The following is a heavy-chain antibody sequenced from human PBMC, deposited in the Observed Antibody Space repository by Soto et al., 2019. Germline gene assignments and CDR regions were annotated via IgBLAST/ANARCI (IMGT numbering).Heavy chain of an antibody. D-gene: IGHD2-15*01. V-gene: IGHV4-38-2*02. CDR3: AREDSGAFFDF. Sequence: SETLSLTCAVSGYSISSGYYWGWIRQPPGKGLEWIGSIYHSGSTYYNPSLKSRVTISMDRSKNQVSLSLKSVTAADTAVYYCAREDSGAFFDFWGQGNLVTVSS. CDR1: GYSISSGYY. CDR2: IYHSGST. J-gene: IGHJ4*02.